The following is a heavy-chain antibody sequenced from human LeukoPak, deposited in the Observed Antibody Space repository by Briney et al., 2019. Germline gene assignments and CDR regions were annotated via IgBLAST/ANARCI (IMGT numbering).Heavy chain of an antibody. CDR1: GFTVSSNY. Sequence: GGSLRLSCAASGFTVSSNYMSWVRQAPGKGLEWVSVIYSGGSTYYADSVKGRFTISRDNSKNTLYLQMNSLRAEDTAVYYCARDVKSPGSGSSYNYYYYGMDVWGQGTTVTVSS. J-gene: IGHJ6*02. CDR2: IYSGGST. V-gene: IGHV3-66*01. D-gene: IGHD3-10*01. CDR3: ARDVKSPGSGSSYNYYYYGMDV.